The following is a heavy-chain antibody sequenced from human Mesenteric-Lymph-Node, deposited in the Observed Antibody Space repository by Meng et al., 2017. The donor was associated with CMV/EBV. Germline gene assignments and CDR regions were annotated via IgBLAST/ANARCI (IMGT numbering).Heavy chain of an antibody. J-gene: IGHJ4*02. D-gene: IGHD1-1*01. V-gene: IGHV3-66*01. CDR2: IYSSGTT. CDR1: GFTISGTS. CDR3: ARGNAHAFDY. Sequence: GESLKISCAASGFTISGTSMSWVRQAPGKGLEWVSIIYSSGTTYDADSVKGRFTISRDNAKNTLYLQMNSLRAEDTAVYYCARGNAHAFDYWGQGTLVTVSS.